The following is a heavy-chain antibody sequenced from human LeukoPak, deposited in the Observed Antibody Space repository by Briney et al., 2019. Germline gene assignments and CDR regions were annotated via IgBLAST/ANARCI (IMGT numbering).Heavy chain of an antibody. CDR2: ISSDGSYK. J-gene: IGHJ4*02. V-gene: IGHV3-30*04. CDR1: GFTFSNYE. Sequence: GGSLRLSCAASGFTFSNYEMNWVRQAPGKGLEWVAVISSDGSYKYYADSVKGRFTISRDNSKNTLYLQMNSLIPEDTAVYYCARQYISGQWYFDYWGQGTLVTVSS. D-gene: IGHD5-18*01. CDR3: ARQYISGQWYFDY.